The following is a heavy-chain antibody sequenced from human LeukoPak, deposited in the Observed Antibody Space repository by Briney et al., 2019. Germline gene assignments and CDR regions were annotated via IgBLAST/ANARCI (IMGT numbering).Heavy chain of an antibody. J-gene: IGHJ5*02. V-gene: IGHV4-39*07. CDR1: GGSISSSSYY. CDR3: ARDPTGTTSSWFDP. Sequence: TSETLSLTCTVSGGSISSSSYYWGWIRQPPGKGLEWIGSIYYSGSTYYNPSLKSRVTISVDTSKNQFSLKLSSVTAADTAVYYCARDPTGTTSSWFDPWGQGTLVTVSS. CDR2: IYYSGST. D-gene: IGHD1-7*01.